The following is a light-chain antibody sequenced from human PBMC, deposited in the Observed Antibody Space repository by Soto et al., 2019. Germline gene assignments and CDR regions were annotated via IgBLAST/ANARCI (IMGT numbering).Light chain of an antibody. CDR2: VAS. Sequence: LRLSTGSLSFSPGERATLSCMASQDLSSGYLAWHQQKPGQAPRSLIYVASSRATGIPDRFCGMGSGKDFTLPTRSFGRKDFAVYDGQWSGSGSTFGQGTKVDIK. J-gene: IGKJ1*01. CDR1: QDLSSGY. V-gene: IGKV3-20*01. CDR3: QWSGSGST.